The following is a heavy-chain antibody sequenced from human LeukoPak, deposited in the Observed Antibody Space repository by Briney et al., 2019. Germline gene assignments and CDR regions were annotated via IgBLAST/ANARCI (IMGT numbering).Heavy chain of an antibody. V-gene: IGHV1-69*13. CDR1: GGTFSSYA. CDR2: IIPIFGTA. J-gene: IGHJ4*02. D-gene: IGHD3-22*01. Sequence: SVKVSCKASGGTFSSYAISWVRQAPGQGLEWMGGIIPIFGTANYAQKFQGRVTITADESTSTAYMELSSLRSEDTAVYYCARDTYYYYDSSGYYYWGQGTQVIVSS. CDR3: ARDTYYYYDSSGYYY.